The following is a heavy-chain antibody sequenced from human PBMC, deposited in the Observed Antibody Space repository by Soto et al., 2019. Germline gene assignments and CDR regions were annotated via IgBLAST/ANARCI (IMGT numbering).Heavy chain of an antibody. CDR1: GFTFSGYA. J-gene: IGHJ4*02. CDR3: VRVGVCSSTSCYGYFDN. D-gene: IGHD2-2*01. V-gene: IGHV3-64D*08. CDR2: ISNNGGTT. Sequence: PGGSLRLSCSASGFTFSGYAMHWVRQTPGKGLEYVSAISNNGGTTYYADSVKGRFTISRDNSKNTLYLQMSSLRAEDTAVYYCVRVGVCSSTSCYGYFDNWGQGA.